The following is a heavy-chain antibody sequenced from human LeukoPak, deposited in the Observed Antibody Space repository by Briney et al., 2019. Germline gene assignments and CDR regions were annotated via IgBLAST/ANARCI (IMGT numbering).Heavy chain of an antibody. CDR3: ARRGSITSYMDV. CDR2: IYYSGST. V-gene: IGHV4-59*08. D-gene: IGHD3-3*01. CDR1: GGSISSYY. Sequence: SETLSLTCTVSGGSISSYYWSWIRQPPGKGLEWIGNIYYSGSTNYNPSLKSRVTISVDTSKNQFSLKLNSVTAADTAVYYCARRGSITSYMDVWGKGTTVTISS. J-gene: IGHJ6*03.